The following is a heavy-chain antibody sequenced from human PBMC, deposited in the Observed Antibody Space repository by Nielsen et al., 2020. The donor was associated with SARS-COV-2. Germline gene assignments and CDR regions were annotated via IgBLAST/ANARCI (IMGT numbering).Heavy chain of an antibody. V-gene: IGHV4-59*11. CDR3: ARDPSYSSGWFDY. CDR1: GGSIDGHF. D-gene: IGHD6-19*01. J-gene: IGHJ4*02. CDR2: IDYSGDT. Sequence: SETLSLTCTVSGGSIDGHFWSWIRQPPGKGLEWIGYIDYSGDTKYNPSLKSRVTILVDTSKNQFSLKLNSMTAADTAVYYCARDPSYSSGWFDYWGQGTLVTVSS.